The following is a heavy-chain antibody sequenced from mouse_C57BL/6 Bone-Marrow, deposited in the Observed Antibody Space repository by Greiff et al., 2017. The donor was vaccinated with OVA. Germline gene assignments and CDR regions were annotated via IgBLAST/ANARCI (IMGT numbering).Heavy chain of an antibody. V-gene: IGHV5-4*01. CDR1: GFTFSSYA. Sequence: EVKLVESGGRLVKPGGSLKLSCAASGFTFSSYAISWVRQTPEKRLEWVATISDGGSYTYYPDNVKGRFTISRDNAKNNLYLQMSHLKSEDTAMYYCARDLWGAMDYWGQGTSVTVSS. CDR3: ARDLWGAMDY. CDR2: ISDGGSYT. D-gene: IGHD1-1*02. J-gene: IGHJ4*01.